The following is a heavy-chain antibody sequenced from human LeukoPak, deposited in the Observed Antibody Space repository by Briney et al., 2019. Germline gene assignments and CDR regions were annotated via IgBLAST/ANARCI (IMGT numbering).Heavy chain of an antibody. CDR3: AKSFGTMIVVVTGFAY. Sequence: GGSLRLSCAASGFTFSSYAMSWVRQAPGKGLEGGSAISGSGGSTYYADSVKGRFTISRDNSKNTLYLQMNSLRAEDTAVYYCAKSFGTMIVVVTGFAYWGQGTLVTVSS. D-gene: IGHD3-22*01. V-gene: IGHV3-23*01. J-gene: IGHJ4*02. CDR1: GFTFSSYA. CDR2: ISGSGGST.